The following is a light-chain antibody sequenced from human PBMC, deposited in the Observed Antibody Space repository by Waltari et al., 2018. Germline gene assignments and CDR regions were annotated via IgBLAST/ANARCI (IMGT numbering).Light chain of an antibody. J-gene: IGLJ3*02. V-gene: IGLV4-69*01. CDR2: LDSDGSH. CDR3: QTWGTDSRV. Sequence: QQPEKGPLYLVKLDSDGSHHKGDGFPVRFPGSGSGAERYRSISSVQSGDEADYYCQTWGTDSRVFGGGTKLTVL.